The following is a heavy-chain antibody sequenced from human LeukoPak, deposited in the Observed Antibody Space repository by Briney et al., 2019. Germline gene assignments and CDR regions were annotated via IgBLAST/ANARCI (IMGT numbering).Heavy chain of an antibody. CDR2: INEDGSEK. V-gene: IGHV3-7*01. CDR3: ARLTRGTTETY. D-gene: IGHD1-26*01. Sequence: GGSLRLSCAASGFTFSNYWMSWVRQAPGKGLEWVANINEDGSEKNYVDSVKGRFTISRDNAKNSLYLQMNSPRAEDTAVYYCARLTRGTTETYWGQGALVTVSS. J-gene: IGHJ4*02. CDR1: GFTFSNYW.